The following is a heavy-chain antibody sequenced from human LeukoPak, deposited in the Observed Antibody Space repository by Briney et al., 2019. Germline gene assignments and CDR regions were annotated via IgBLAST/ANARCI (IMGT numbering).Heavy chain of an antibody. D-gene: IGHD4-17*01. CDR2: INPSGGST. CDR3: ARVDRNGDYGVDY. CDR1: GGTFSSYA. Sequence: GASVKVSCKASGGTFSSYAISWVRQAPGQGLEWMGIINPSGGSTSYAQKFQGRVTMTRDMSTSTVYMELSSLRSEDTAVYYCARVDRNGDYGVDYWGQGTLVTVSS. J-gene: IGHJ4*02. V-gene: IGHV1-46*01.